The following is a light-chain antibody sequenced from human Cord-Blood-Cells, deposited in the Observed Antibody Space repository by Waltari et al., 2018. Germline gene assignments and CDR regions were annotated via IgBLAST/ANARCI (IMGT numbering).Light chain of an antibody. V-gene: IGKV1-39*01. CDR2: AAS. CDR1: KSISIY. J-gene: IGKJ2*01. Sequence: DSRITQSPPSLSASVGDRGTFTCRASKSISIYLNWNQQKPGKAPKLLIYAASSLQSVVPSRFSGSGSGTDFTLTISSLQPEDFATYYCQQSYSTPYTFGQGTKLEIK. CDR3: QQSYSTPYT.